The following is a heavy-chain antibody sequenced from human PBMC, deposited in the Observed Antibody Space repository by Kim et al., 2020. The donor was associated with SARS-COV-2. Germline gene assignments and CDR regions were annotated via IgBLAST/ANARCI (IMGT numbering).Heavy chain of an antibody. CDR3: AREIGAGTGWYYYGMDV. Sequence: SETLSLTCTVSGGSISSYYWSWIRQPPGKGLEWIGYIYYSGSTNYNPSLKSRVTISVDTSKNQFSLKLSSVTAADTAVYYCAREIGAGTGWYYYGMDVWGQGTTVTVSS. D-gene: IGHD6-13*01. CDR1: GGSISSYY. J-gene: IGHJ6*02. V-gene: IGHV4-59*13. CDR2: IYYSGST.